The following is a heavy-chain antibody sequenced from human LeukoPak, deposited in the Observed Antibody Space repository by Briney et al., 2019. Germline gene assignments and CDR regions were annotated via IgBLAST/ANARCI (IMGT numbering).Heavy chain of an antibody. J-gene: IGHJ3*02. Sequence: GGSLRLSCAASGFTFNDYNMGWIRQAPGKGLEWVAYIRSGMYYADSVKGRFTISRDNAKNSLYLQMNSLRADDTAEYYCARRIWGADSQSHTFDIWGQGTMVTVSS. V-gene: IGHV3-11*01. D-gene: IGHD3-16*01. CDR3: ARRIWGADSQSHTFDI. CDR1: GFTFNDYN. CDR2: IRSGM.